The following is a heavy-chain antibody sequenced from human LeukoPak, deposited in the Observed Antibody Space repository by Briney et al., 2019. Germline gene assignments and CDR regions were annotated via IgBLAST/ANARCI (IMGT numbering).Heavy chain of an antibody. CDR3: AREYSGYDFAFDY. V-gene: IGHV3-7*01. CDR2: IKQDGSEK. CDR1: GFTFSSYW. D-gene: IGHD5-12*01. Sequence: GGSLRLSCAASGFTFSSYWMSWVRQAPGKGLEWVANIKQDGSEKYYVDSVKGRFTISRDNAKNSLYLQVYSLRAEDTAVYYCAREYSGYDFAFDYWGQGTLVTVSS. J-gene: IGHJ4*02.